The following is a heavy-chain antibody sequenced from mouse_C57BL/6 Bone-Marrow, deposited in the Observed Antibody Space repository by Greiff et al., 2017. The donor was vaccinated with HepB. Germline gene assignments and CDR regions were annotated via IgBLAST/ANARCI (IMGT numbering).Heavy chain of an antibody. CDR2: INYDGSST. Sequence: EVKLVESEGGLVQPGSSMKLSCTASGFTFSDYYMAWVRQVPEKGLEWVANINYDGSSTYYLDSLKSRFIISRDNAKNILYLQMSSLKSEDTATYYCARDRGRDFDYWGQGTTLTVSS. D-gene: IGHD3-1*01. V-gene: IGHV5-16*01. J-gene: IGHJ2*01. CDR3: ARDRGRDFDY. CDR1: GFTFSDYY.